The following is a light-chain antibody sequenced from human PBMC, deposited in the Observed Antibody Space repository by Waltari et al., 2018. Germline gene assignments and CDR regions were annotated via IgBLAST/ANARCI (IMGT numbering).Light chain of an antibody. J-gene: IGKJ1*01. CDR3: EQYGSSLLT. CDR1: QSVSNNY. V-gene: IGKV3-20*01. Sequence: EIVLTQSPGTLSLSPGERATLSCRASQSVSNNYLAWYQQRPGQPPRHLIYEASLRATGIPDRFSGSGSGTDFTLTISRLEPEDFAVYYCEQYGSSLLTFG. CDR2: EAS.